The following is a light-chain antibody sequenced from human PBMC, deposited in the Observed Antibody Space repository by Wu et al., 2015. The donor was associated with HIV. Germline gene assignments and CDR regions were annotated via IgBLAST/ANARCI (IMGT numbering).Light chain of an antibody. V-gene: IGKV1-13*02. Sequence: AIQLTQSPSSLSASVGDRVTITCRASQGISSALAWYQQKSGKAPKLLIYDAPSLESGVPSRFSGSGSGTDFTLTISSLQAEDFATYYCQQFNSYPITFGQGTRLEIK. CDR2: DAP. J-gene: IGKJ5*01. CDR3: QQFNSYPIT. CDR1: QGISSA.